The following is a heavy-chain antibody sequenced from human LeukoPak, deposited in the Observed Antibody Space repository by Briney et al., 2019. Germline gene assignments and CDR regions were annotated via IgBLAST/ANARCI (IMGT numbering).Heavy chain of an antibody. CDR2: IYYSGSA. CDR1: GGSISRYY. J-gene: IGHJ4*02. V-gene: IGHV4-59*08. D-gene: IGHD3-22*01. CDR3: ARQYYYYSSGYFDY. Sequence: SETLSLTCTVSGGSISRYYWSWIRQPPGKGLEWIGYIYYSGSANYNPSLKSRVTISVDTSKNQFSLKLSSVTAADTAVYYCARQYYYYSSGYFDYWGQGTLVTVSS.